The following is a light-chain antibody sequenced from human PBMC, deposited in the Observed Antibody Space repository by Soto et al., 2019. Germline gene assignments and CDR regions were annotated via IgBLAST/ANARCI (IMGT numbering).Light chain of an antibody. Sequence: DIQMTQSPSTLSASVGDRVTITCRASQSISMWLAWYQQKPGKAPKVLIYKASSLESGVPSRFSGSGSGTEFSLTISSLQPDDFATYYCQQYNSYSPTLGQGTKVDNK. CDR3: QQYNSYSPT. CDR1: QSISMW. J-gene: IGKJ1*01. V-gene: IGKV1-5*03. CDR2: KAS.